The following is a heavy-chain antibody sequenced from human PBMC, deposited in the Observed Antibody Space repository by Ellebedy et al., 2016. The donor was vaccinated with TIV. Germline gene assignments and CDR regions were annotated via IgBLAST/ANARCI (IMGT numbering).Heavy chain of an antibody. V-gene: IGHV3-23*01. CDR1: GFTFSSYG. J-gene: IGHJ4*02. CDR2: ISGSGDKT. CDR3: AIPPGIVVY. Sequence: PGGSLRLSCTASGFTFSSYGMSWVRQAPGKGLEWVSTISGSGDKTYYADSVKGRFSIFRDNSRSTLYLQMDSLRAEDTAVYYCAIPPGIVVYWGQGTLVTVSS. D-gene: IGHD3-22*01.